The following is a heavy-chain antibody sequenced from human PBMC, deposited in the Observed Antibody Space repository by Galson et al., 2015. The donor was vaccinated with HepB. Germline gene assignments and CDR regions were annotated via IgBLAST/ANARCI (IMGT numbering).Heavy chain of an antibody. CDR1: GYTFTSYA. V-gene: IGHV1-3*01. CDR2: INAGNGNT. J-gene: IGHJ3*02. D-gene: IGHD1-7*01. Sequence: SVKVSCKASGYTFTSYAMHWVRQAPGQRLEWMGWINAGNGNTKYSQKFQGRVTITRDTSASTAYMELSSLRSEDTAVYYCARDDNNWNYGDAFDIWGQGTMVTVSS. CDR3: ARDDNNWNYGDAFDI.